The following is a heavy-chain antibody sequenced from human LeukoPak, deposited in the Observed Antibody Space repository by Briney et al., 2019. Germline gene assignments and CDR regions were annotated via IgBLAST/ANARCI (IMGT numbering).Heavy chain of an antibody. CDR3: VKEAYYGWGSSPTFYFDY. Sequence: GKSLRLSCVASGFSFSDSVIHWVRQAPGKGLEWVAAISHDVKTTYYADSAKGRFTISRDNPRNTVFLQMNRLRPEDTAVYYCVKEAYYGWGSSPTFYFDYWGQGTRVTVSS. J-gene: IGHJ4*02. V-gene: IGHV3-30*04. CDR2: ISHDVKTT. CDR1: GFSFSDSV. D-gene: IGHD3-10*01.